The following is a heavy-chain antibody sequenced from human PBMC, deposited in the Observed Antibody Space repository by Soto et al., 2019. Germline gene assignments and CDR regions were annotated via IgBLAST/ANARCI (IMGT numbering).Heavy chain of an antibody. CDR2: VHYSGST. D-gene: IGHD3-16*01. Sequence: ETLSLTCKLSVVSFHNFYWLWIRQPPGKGLEWVGHVHYSGSTNYSPSLNSRATISLDTSKSQLSLKLRSVTAADTAMYFCARGVDYYATSGYFGFDSWGQGIPVTVSS. V-gene: IGHV4-59*01. CDR1: VVSFHNFY. J-gene: IGHJ4*02. CDR3: ARGVDYYATSGYFGFDS.